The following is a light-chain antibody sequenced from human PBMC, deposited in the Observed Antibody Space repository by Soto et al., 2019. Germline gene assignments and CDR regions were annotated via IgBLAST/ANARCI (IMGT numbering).Light chain of an antibody. CDR3: QQYDTFSGK. J-gene: IGKJ1*01. V-gene: IGKV1-5*01. CDR1: QSVSGW. Sequence: DIQMTQSPSTLSASVGDTVTVTCRASQSVSGWLACYQQKPGEAPKLLIYYASALPRGVPSRFSGSGSRAKITLTISSLQHDDFATSYSQQYDTFSGKFGPGTKV. CDR2: YAS.